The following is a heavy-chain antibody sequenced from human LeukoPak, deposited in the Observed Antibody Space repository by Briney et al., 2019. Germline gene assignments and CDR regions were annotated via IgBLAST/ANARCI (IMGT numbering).Heavy chain of an antibody. CDR1: GFTFSSYA. CDR2: ISGSGGST. D-gene: IGHD3-10*01. CDR3: TTAVGYYGSGTYYPLEY. J-gene: IGHJ4*02. Sequence: GGSLRLSCAASGFTFSSYAMSWVRQAPGKGLEWVSAISGSGGSTYYADSVKGRFTISRDNSKNTLYLQMNSLRAEDTAVYYCTTAVGYYGSGTYYPLEYWGQGTPVTVSS. V-gene: IGHV3-23*01.